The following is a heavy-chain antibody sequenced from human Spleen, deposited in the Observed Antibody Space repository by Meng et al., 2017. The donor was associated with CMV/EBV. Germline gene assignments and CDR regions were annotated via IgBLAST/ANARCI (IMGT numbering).Heavy chain of an antibody. J-gene: IGHJ3*02. CDR1: GASISTSSYY. D-gene: IGHD1-1*01. Sequence: SETLSLTCTVSGASISTSSYYWGWIRLPPGKGLEWIGSVYYSGTTYYNPSLRSRVTISSDTSKNQFSLKLRSVTAADTAVYYCVQGQTDAFDIWGQGTMVTVSS. CDR3: VQGQTDAFDI. CDR2: VYYSGTT. V-gene: IGHV4-39*07.